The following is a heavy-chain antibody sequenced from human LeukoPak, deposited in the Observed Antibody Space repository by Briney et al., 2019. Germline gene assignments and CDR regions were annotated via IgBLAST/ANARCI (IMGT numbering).Heavy chain of an antibody. J-gene: IGHJ4*02. V-gene: IGHV3-23*01. D-gene: IGHD3-22*01. CDR1: GFTFSSYA. Sequence: GGSLRLSCAASGFTFSSYAMNWVRQAPGKGLEWVSHISGSGGSTYYADSVKSRFTFSRDNSKNTLYLQMNSLRAEDTAVYYCAKDILYYDSSGYSSEWGQGTLVTVSS. CDR3: AKDILYYDSSGYSSE. CDR2: ISGSGGST.